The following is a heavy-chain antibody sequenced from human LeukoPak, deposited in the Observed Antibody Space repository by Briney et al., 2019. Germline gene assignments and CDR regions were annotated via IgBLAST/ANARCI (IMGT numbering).Heavy chain of an antibody. CDR3: ARGGDMSGTIIDY. CDR2: IYYGGST. Sequence: SETLSLTCTVSGASLSSYFWSWIRQPPGKGLKYIGYIYYGGSTNYNPSLKSRVTISIDTSKNQFSLKLNSVTAADTAVYYCARGGDMSGTIIDYWGQGTLVTVSS. V-gene: IGHV4-59*01. J-gene: IGHJ4*02. D-gene: IGHD3-22*01. CDR1: GASLSSYF.